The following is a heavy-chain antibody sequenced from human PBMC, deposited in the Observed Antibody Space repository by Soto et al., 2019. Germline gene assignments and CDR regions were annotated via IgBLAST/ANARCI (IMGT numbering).Heavy chain of an antibody. D-gene: IGHD3-22*01. V-gene: IGHV5-51*01. CDR1: GHIFSNYW. CDR3: ARQRLWGTSGYCYFEN. CDR2: IYPGDSDT. Sequence: RESLKISCKGSGHIFSNYWIGWVRQMPGKGLEWMGIIYPGDSDTRYSPSFQGQVTITVDKSINTAYLQWSRLKASDTAIYYCARQRLWGTSGYCYFENWGQGTLVTVSS. J-gene: IGHJ4*02.